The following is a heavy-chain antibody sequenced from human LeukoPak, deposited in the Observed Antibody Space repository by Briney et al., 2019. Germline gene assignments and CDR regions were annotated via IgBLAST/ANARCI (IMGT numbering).Heavy chain of an antibody. CDR2: ISTYSGNT. Sequence: VASVKVSCKASGYTFTNYGISWVRQAPGQGLEWMGWISTYSGNTDYAQKFQDRVTMTTDTSTTTVYMELRSLRSDDTAVYYCARTQPDFDYWGQGTLVTVSP. V-gene: IGHV1-18*01. J-gene: IGHJ4*02. CDR1: GYTFTNYG. CDR3: ARTQPDFDY.